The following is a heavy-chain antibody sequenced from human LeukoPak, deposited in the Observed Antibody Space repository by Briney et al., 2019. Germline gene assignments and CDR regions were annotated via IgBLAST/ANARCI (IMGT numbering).Heavy chain of an antibody. V-gene: IGHV3-48*03. Sequence: GGSLRLSCAPPGFTLSNYEMNWVRLTPGKGLEWISYITKGGATVLYAESVKGRFTISRDNANSSLYLQMNSLRAEDTAVYFCARLSVSITRRFDLWGQGTLVTVSS. CDR3: ARLSVSITRRFDL. CDR1: GFTLSNYE. D-gene: IGHD3-3*01. CDR2: ITKGGATV. J-gene: IGHJ5*02.